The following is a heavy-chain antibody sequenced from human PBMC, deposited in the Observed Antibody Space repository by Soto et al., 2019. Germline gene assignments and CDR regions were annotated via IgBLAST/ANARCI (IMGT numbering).Heavy chain of an antibody. CDR2: IIPVYGTP. D-gene: IGHD2-21*01. CDR1: GGTFDKYA. V-gene: IGHV1-69*01. J-gene: IGHJ6*02. Sequence: QVQLEQSGAEVKKPGSSLKVSCKATGGTFDKYAISWVRQAPGQGLEWMAGIIPVYGTPNYAQRFQDRVTIVADESTTTAYMEVNSLRSEDTAIYYCSIATAYGMDVWGPGTTVIVSS. CDR3: SIATAYGMDV.